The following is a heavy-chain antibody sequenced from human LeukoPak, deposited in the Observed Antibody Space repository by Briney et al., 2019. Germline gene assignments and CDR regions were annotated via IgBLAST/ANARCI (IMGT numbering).Heavy chain of an antibody. CDR2: IYYSGST. CDR3: ARTPGYYDSRGYRPYFDY. CDR1: GGSISSYY. D-gene: IGHD3-22*01. J-gene: IGHJ4*02. V-gene: IGHV4-59*01. Sequence: NASETLSLTCTVSGGSISSYYWSWIRQPPGKGLEWIGYIYYSGSTNYNPSLKSRVTISVDTSKNQFSLKLSSVTAADTAVYYCARTPGYYDSRGYRPYFDYWGQGTLVTVSS.